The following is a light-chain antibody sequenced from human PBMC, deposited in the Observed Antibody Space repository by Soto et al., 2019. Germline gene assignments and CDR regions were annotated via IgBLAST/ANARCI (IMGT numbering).Light chain of an antibody. Sequence: DIQVTQSPSSLPVSIGDRITITCRSSQSISVYLNWYQKKPGTPPKLLIYAASNLQGGVPSRFSGHGSGTDFTLTISSLQPEDFATYYCQQTYRTPYTFGQGTKLEI. V-gene: IGKV1-39*01. CDR3: QQTYRTPYT. CDR2: AAS. CDR1: QSISVY. J-gene: IGKJ2*01.